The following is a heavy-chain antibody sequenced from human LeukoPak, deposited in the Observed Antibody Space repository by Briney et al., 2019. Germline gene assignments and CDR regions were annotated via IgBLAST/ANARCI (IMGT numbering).Heavy chain of an antibody. D-gene: IGHD3-3*01. CDR1: GFIFSDYG. Sequence: GGSLRLSCAASGFIFSDYGMHWVRQAPGKGLEWVTVISHDGKKKNYADSVKGRFTISRDNAKNSLYLQMNSLRAEDTAVYYCAREGPYYDFWSGPSAHAFDIWGQGTMVTVSS. CDR3: AREGPYYDFWSGPSAHAFDI. J-gene: IGHJ3*02. V-gene: IGHV3-33*05. CDR2: ISHDGKKK.